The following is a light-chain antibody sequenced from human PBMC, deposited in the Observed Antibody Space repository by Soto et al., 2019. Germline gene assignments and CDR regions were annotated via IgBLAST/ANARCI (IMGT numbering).Light chain of an antibody. CDR3: QQLYTLPFT. J-gene: IGKJ5*01. CDR1: HDISTF. Sequence: DIQLTQSPSLLSASIGDRVTITCRASHDISTFLAWYQQKPGKAPKLLIYEASTLQSGVPSRFSGSGCVTEFTLTISGLLAEDFAAYHCQQLYTLPFTFGQGTRL. CDR2: EAS. V-gene: IGKV1-9*01.